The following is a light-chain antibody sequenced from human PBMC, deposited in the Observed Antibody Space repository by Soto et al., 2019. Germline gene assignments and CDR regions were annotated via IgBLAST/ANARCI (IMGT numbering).Light chain of an antibody. CDR1: RDIDNY. J-gene: IGKJ4*01. V-gene: IGKV1-33*01. CDR3: QQTYDSLVS. CDR2: DAS. Sequence: IQMTQSPSSLSASVGDRVTITCQASRDIDNYLNWYQQKPGKAPNLLIYDASNLETGVPLRFSGSGSGTEFTLTISSLQPEDFGTYYCQQTYDSLVSFGGGTKVDLK.